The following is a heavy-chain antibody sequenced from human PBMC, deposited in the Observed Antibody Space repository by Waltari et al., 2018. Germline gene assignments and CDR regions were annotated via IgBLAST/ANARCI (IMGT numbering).Heavy chain of an antibody. V-gene: IGHV4-39*07. Sequence: QLQLQESGPRLVKASETLSLTCTVSGASVSSSSYYWGWIRQPPGKGLEWIGGIYYTGNTFQNPSLKSRVSISIDTYKNQFSLRLRSVTAADTAVYYCARETSSEKGFDYWGQGTLVTVSP. CDR3: ARETSSEKGFDY. CDR2: IYYTGNT. D-gene: IGHD3-10*01. J-gene: IGHJ4*02. CDR1: GASVSSSSYY.